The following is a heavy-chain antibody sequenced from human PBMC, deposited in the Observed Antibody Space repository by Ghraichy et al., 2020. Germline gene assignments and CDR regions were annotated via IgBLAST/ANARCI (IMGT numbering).Heavy chain of an antibody. D-gene: IGHD3-10*01. CDR2: IYYSGST. J-gene: IGHJ4*02. V-gene: IGHV4-31*03. CDR1: GGSISSGGYY. CDR3: ARDHLGFGKLLN. Sequence: SETLSLTCTVSGGSISSGGYYWSWIRQHPGKGLEWIGYIYYSGSTYYNPSLKSRVTISVDTSKNQFSLKLSSVTAADTALYYCARDHLGFGKLLNWGQGTLVTVSS.